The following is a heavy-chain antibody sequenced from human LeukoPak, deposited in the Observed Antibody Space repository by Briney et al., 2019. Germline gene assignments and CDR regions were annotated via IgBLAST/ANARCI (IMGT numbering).Heavy chain of an antibody. J-gene: IGHJ4*02. CDR2: ISYDGSNK. D-gene: IGHD3-16*01. CDR1: GFTFSSYA. Sequence: PGGSLRLSCAASGFTFSSYAMHWVRQAPGKGLEWVAVISYDGSNKYYADSVKGRFTISRDNSKNTLYLQMNSLRAEDTAVYYCARDAYYDYVWGSSYFDYWGQGTLVTVSS. CDR3: ARDAYYDYVWGSSYFDY. V-gene: IGHV3-30-3*01.